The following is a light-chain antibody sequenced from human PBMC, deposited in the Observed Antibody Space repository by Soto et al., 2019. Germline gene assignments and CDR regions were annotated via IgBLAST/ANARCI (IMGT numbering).Light chain of an antibody. CDR2: GAS. CDR3: QQYNNWPPYT. J-gene: IGKJ2*01. Sequence: EIVMTQSPATLSVSPGERATLSCRASQSVSSNLAWYQQKPGQAPRLLIYGASPRATGIPARLSGSGSGTEFTLTISSLQSEDFAVYYCQQYNNWPPYTFSQGTKLEIK. V-gene: IGKV3-15*01. CDR1: QSVSSN.